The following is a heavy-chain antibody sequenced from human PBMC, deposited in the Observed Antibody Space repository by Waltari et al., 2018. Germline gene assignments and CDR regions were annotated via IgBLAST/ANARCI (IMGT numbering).Heavy chain of an antibody. CDR3: ARSLHIFRAAAGMFDY. Sequence: QLQLQESGPGLLKPSGTLSLTCPVSDDSISSGDYSWGWIRQSPGKGPEWIGSVYYSGSTSYNTSLKRRVTISVDTSKKQFSLKLSSVTAADTAVYYCARSLHIFRAAAGMFDYWGQGTLVTVSS. CDR2: VYYSGST. CDR1: DDSISSGDYS. D-gene: IGHD6-13*01. V-gene: IGHV4-39*01. J-gene: IGHJ4*02.